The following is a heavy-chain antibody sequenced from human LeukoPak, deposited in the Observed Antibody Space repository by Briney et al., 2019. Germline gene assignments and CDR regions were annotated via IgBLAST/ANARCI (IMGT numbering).Heavy chain of an antibody. CDR1: GGSITSSGFY. CDR2: IYYGGNA. D-gene: IGHD2-15*01. V-gene: IGHV4-39*07. CDR3: ARQPNIVVVDNWFDP. Sequence: SETLSLTCTVSGGSITSSGFYWGWIRQPPGKGLEWIGNIYYGGNAYYNPSLKSRVTISVDTSKNQFSLKLSSVTAADTAVYYCARQPNIVVVDNWFDPWGQGTLVAVSS. J-gene: IGHJ5*02.